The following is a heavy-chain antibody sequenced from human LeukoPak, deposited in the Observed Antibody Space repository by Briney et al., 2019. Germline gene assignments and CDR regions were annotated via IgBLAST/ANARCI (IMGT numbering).Heavy chain of an antibody. J-gene: IGHJ4*02. V-gene: IGHV3-53*01. Sequence: GGSLRLSCAASGFTVSSNYMSWVRQAPGKGLEWVSVIYSGGNTYYADSVKGRFTISRDNSKNTLYLQINSLRAEDTAMYYCARLGPYYFDYWGEGTLVTVSS. CDR2: IYSGGNT. CDR1: GFTVSSNY. CDR3: ARLGPYYFDY. D-gene: IGHD3-16*01.